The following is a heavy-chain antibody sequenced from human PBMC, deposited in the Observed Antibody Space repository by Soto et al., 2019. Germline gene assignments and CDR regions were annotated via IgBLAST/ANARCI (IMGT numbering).Heavy chain of an antibody. CDR3: ARDGHGMDV. J-gene: IGHJ6*02. CDR2: IFFTGST. CDR1: GGSVTTGSSN. V-gene: IGHV4-61*01. Sequence: QVQLQESGPGLVRPSETLSLTCTVSGGSVTTGSSNWSWIRRPPGKGLEWIGNIFFTGSTHYNPSLNTRVTMSVDTSKNQFSLTVTSVTAAYTAVYYCARDGHGMDVWGQGTMVTVSS.